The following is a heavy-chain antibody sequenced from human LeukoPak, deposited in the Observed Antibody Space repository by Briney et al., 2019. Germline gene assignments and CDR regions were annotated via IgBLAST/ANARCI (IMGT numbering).Heavy chain of an antibody. CDR3: ARPSYPHWYFDL. CDR2: INSDGSTT. CDR1: GFTFSSYW. Sequence: GGPLRLSCAASGFTFSSYWMHWVRQAPGKGLVWVSRINSDGSTTTYADSVKGRFTVSRDNANNTLYLQMNSLSAEDTAVYYCARPSYPHWYFDLWGRGTLVTVSS. J-gene: IGHJ2*01. V-gene: IGHV3-74*01.